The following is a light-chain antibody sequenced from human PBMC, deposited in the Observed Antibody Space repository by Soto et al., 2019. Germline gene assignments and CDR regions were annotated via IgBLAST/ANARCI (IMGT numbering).Light chain of an antibody. CDR1: QSISSY. V-gene: IGKV1-39*01. CDR3: QQSYSTPLT. J-gene: IGKJ4*01. CDR2: AAS. Sequence: DIQMTQSPSSLSASVGDRVTITCRASQSISSYLNWYQQKPGKAPKLLIYAASSLQSGVPSRFSCSGSGTDCTLSISSLQPEDFATYYSQQSYSTPLTFGGGTKVEIK.